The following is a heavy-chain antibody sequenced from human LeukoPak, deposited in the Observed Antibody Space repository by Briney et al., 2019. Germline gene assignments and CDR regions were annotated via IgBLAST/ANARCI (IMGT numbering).Heavy chain of an antibody. D-gene: IGHD4-17*01. Sequence: PGGSLRLSCAASGFTFSSYGMHWVRQAPGKGLEWVAVLWYDGSNKYYADSVKGRFIISRDNSKNTLYLQMNSLRAEDTAVYYCARDRYGEDYYYYYGMDVWGQGTTVTVS. CDR1: GFTFSSYG. J-gene: IGHJ6*02. CDR3: ARDRYGEDYYYYYGMDV. V-gene: IGHV3-33*01. CDR2: LWYDGSNK.